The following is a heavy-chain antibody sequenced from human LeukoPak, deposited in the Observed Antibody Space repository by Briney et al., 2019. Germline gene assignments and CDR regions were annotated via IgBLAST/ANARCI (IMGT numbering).Heavy chain of an antibody. Sequence: SETLSLTCAVYGGSFSGYYWSWTRQPPGKGLEWIGEINHSGSTNYNPSLKSRVTISVDTSKNQFSLKLSSVTAADTAVYYCARGALGGYCSSTSCPAFGYWGQGTLVTVSS. CDR2: INHSGST. D-gene: IGHD2-2*01. CDR3: ARGALGGYCSSTSCPAFGY. CDR1: GGSFSGYY. V-gene: IGHV4-34*01. J-gene: IGHJ4*02.